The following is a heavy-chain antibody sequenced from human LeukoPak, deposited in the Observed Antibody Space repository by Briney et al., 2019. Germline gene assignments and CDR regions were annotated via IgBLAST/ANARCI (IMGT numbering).Heavy chain of an antibody. CDR1: GGSISSYY. D-gene: IGHD3-22*01. V-gene: IGHV4-59*01. CDR3: ARALTRSYYYDSSGYYTTDGWFDP. J-gene: IGHJ5*02. Sequence: SETLSLTCTVSGGSISSYYWSWIRQPPGKGLEWIGYIYYSWSTNYNPSLKSRVTISVDTSKNQFSLKLSSVTAADTVVYYCARALTRSYYYDSSGYYTTDGWFDPWGQGTLVTVSS. CDR2: IYYSWST.